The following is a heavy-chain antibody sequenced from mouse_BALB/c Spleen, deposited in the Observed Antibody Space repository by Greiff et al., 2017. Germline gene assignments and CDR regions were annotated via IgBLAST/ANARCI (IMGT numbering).Heavy chain of an antibody. CDR3: ARSYGKAFAY. Sequence: EVHLVESGGGLVQPGGSLKLSCAASGFTFSSYGMSWVRQTPDKRLELVATINSNGGSTYYPDSVKGRFTISRDNAKNTLYLQMSSLKSEDTAMYYCARSYGKAFAYWGQGTLVTVSA. V-gene: IGHV5-6-3*01. J-gene: IGHJ3*01. D-gene: IGHD2-1*01. CDR1: GFTFSSYG. CDR2: INSNGGST.